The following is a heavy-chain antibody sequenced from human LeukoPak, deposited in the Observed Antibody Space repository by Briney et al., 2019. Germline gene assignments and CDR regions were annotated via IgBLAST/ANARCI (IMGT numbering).Heavy chain of an antibody. CDR1: GDSVSSNSVA. CDR2: TYYRSKWYN. J-gene: IGHJ4*02. Sequence: SQTLSLTCAISGDSVSSNSVAWNWIRQSPSRGLEWLGRTYYRSKWYNDYAVSVKGRVSINPDTSKNQFSLQLNSVTPEDTAVYYCARGLTGYVDYWGQGTLVTVSS. V-gene: IGHV6-1*01. CDR3: ARGLTGYVDY. D-gene: IGHD2-15*01.